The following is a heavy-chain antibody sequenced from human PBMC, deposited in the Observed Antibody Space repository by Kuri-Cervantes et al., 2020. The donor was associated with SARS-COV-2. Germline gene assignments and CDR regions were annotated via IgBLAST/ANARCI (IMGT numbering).Heavy chain of an antibody. J-gene: IGHJ4*02. V-gene: IGHV3-74*01. CDR1: GTTSNKHY. CDR2: INPDGINN. CDR3: VRDGDHWNFDY. D-gene: IGHD1-1*01. Sequence: GESLKISCAASGTTSNKHYIHWVRQVPGKGLVWVSRINPDGINNRDYADSVKGRFTVSRDNAKNTVYLQMNSLRAEDTAVYYCVRDGDHWNFDYWGQGTLVTVSS.